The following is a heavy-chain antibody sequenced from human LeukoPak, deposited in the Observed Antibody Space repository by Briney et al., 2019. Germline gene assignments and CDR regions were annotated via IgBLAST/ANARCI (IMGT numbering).Heavy chain of an antibody. Sequence: PGGSLRLSCAASGFTFSSYAMHWVRQAPGKGLEYVLAISSNGGSTYYANSVKGRFTISRDNSKNTLYLQMGSLRAEDMAVYYCASTHYYYYYMDVWGKGTTVTVSS. V-gene: IGHV3-64*01. J-gene: IGHJ6*03. CDR1: GFTFSSYA. CDR3: ASTHYYYYYMDV. CDR2: ISSNGGST.